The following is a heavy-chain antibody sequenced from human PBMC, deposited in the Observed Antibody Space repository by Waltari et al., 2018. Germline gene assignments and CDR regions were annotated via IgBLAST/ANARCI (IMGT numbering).Heavy chain of an antibody. D-gene: IGHD6-6*01. CDR2: VNAYNGNT. V-gene: IGHV1-18*01. CDR3: ARDSAIAARPINPFDY. J-gene: IGHJ4*02. CDR1: GYTFTSYG. Sequence: QVQLVQSGAEVKKPGASVKVSCKASGYTFTSYGISWVRQAPGQGLEWMGWVNAYNGNTKYAQKLQGRVTMTTDTSTSTAYMELRSLRSDDTAVYYCARDSAIAARPINPFDYWGQGTLVTVSS.